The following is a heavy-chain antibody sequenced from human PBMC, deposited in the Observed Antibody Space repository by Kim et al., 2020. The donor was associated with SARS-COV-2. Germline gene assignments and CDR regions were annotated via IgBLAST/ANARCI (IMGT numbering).Heavy chain of an antibody. D-gene: IGHD3-22*01. CDR3: ARDRYDSSGYYPFDY. J-gene: IGHJ4*02. Sequence: QKLQGRVTMTTDTSTSTAYMELRSLRSDDTAVYYCARDRYDSSGYYPFDYWGQGTLVTVSS. V-gene: IGHV1-18*01.